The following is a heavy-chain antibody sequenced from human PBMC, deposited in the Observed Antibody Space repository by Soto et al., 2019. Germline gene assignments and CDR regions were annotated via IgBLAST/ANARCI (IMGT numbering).Heavy chain of an antibody. CDR3: LRDRYSSSVWFDP. V-gene: IGHV6-1*01. CDR1: GDRVSSYSAA. CDR2: TYYRSRFFS. D-gene: IGHD3-22*01. Sequence: SQTLSLTCDISGDRVSSYSAAWNWIRQSPSGGLEWLGRTYYRSRFFSDYAESVKSRIIINPDTSKNQFSLQLKSVTPEDTAVYYCLRDRYSSSVWFDPWGQGTPVT. J-gene: IGHJ5*02.